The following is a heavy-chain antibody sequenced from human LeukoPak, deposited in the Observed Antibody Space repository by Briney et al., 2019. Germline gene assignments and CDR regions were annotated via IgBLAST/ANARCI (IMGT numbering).Heavy chain of an antibody. Sequence: SETLSLTCTVSGGSISSHYWSWIRQPPGKGLEWIGYISYSGSTNYIPFLRSRVTISLDTSQNQFSLKLSSVTAADTAVYYCAGDESASSAFDIWGQGTLVTVSS. CDR2: ISYSGST. V-gene: IGHV4-59*11. CDR3: AGDESASSAFDI. J-gene: IGHJ3*02. CDR1: GGSISSHY. D-gene: IGHD3-16*01.